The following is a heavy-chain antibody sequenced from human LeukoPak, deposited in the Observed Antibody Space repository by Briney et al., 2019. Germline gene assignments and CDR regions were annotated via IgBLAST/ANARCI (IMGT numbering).Heavy chain of an antibody. CDR1: GVSISSSNSY. V-gene: IGHV4-39*02. CDR2: IYYSGNT. CDR3: ARDPYYDILTGYLIRGTFDI. D-gene: IGHD3-9*01. Sequence: SETLSLTCTVSGVSISSSNSYWGWIRQPPGKGLEWIGSIYYSGNTYYNASLKSQVSISIDTSKNQFSLRLTSVTAADTAVYYCARDPYYDILTGYLIRGTFDIWGLGTMVTVSS. J-gene: IGHJ3*02.